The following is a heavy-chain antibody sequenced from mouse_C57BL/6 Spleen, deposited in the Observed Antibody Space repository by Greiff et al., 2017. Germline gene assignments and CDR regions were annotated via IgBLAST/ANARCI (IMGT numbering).Heavy chain of an antibody. CDR3: ARGYCGGSYGY. D-gene: IGHD1-1*01. J-gene: IGHJ2*01. Sequence: VQLQQSGAELVRPGASVKLSCKASGYTFTDYYINWVKQRPGQGLEWIARIYPGSGNTYYNEKFKGKTTLTAEKSSSSAYMQLSSLTSEDSADYVSARGYCGGSYGYWGRGTTLTVSS. CDR2: IYPGSGNT. V-gene: IGHV1-76*01. CDR1: GYTFTDYY.